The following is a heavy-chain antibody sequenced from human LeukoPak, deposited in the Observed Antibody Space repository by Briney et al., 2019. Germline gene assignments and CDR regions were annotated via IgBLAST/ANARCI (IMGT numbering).Heavy chain of an antibody. Sequence: GRSLRLSCAASGFTFSSYAMSWVRQAPGKGLEWVSAISGSGGSTYYADSVKGRFTISRDNSKNTLYLQMNSLRAEDTAVYYCAKDQVPGFGEIIALFDYWGQGTLVTVSS. V-gene: IGHV3-23*01. J-gene: IGHJ4*02. CDR2: ISGSGGST. CDR3: AKDQVPGFGEIIALFDY. CDR1: GFTFSSYA. D-gene: IGHD3-10*01.